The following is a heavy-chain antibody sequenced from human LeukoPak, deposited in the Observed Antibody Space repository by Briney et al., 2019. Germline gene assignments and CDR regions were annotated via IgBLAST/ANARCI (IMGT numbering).Heavy chain of an antibody. CDR3: AKGHVVSVDVLLWFGELGGMDV. Sequence: GGSLRLSCAASGFTFSSYGMHWVRQAPGKGLEWVAVISYDGSNKYYADSVKGRFTISRDNSKNMLYLQMNSLRAEDTAVYYCAKGHVVSVDVLLWFGELGGMDVWGQGTTVTVSS. J-gene: IGHJ6*02. CDR1: GFTFSSYG. CDR2: ISYDGSNK. V-gene: IGHV3-30*18. D-gene: IGHD3-10*01.